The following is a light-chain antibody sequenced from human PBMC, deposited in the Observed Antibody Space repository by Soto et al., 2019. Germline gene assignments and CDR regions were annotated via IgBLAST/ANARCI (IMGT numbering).Light chain of an antibody. CDR3: QQRSSWPPH. J-gene: IGKJ5*01. CDR1: QSVGSY. V-gene: IGKV3-11*01. CDR2: RAS. Sequence: EIVLTQSPATLSLYPGERATLSCRASQSVGSYLVWYQQKPGQAPRLLIHRASNRATGIPARFSGSGSGTDFTLTISSLEPEDFAVYYCQQRSSWPPHFGQGTRLEIK.